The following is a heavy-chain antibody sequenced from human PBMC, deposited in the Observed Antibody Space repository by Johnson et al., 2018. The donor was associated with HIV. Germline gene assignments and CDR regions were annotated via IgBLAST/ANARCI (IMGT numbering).Heavy chain of an antibody. J-gene: IGHJ3*02. Sequence: QMLLVESGGGVVKPGGSLRLSCAASGFFFSDYYMSWIRQAPGKGLEWVSYISSSGSTIYYVASVQGRFTISRDNAQNSLYLQMNSLRGEDTAVYYCARPSLKDGYNYGGGFDIWGQGTMVTVSS. CDR1: GFFFSDYY. CDR2: ISSSGSTI. D-gene: IGHD5-24*01. V-gene: IGHV3-11*01. CDR3: ARPSLKDGYNYGGGFDI.